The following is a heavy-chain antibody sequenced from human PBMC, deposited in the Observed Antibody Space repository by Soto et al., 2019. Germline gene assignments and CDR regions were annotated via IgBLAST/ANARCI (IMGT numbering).Heavy chain of an antibody. CDR3: ARLLKDLGRYFDLLSHSFDY. Sequence: QLQLQESGPGLVKPSETLSLTCTVSGGSINSDDYYWGWIRQPPGRGLEWIGNVHYSGTTFYHPSFRGRVTISVDASKNQFSLRLSSVTAADTAVFYCARLLKDLGRYFDLLSHSFDYWGQGALVTVSS. CDR1: GGSINSDDYY. D-gene: IGHD3-9*01. CDR2: VHYSGTT. V-gene: IGHV4-39*01. J-gene: IGHJ4*02.